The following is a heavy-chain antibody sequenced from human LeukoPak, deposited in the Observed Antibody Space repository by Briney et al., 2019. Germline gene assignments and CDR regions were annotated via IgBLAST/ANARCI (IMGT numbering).Heavy chain of an antibody. V-gene: IGHV1-69*13. CDR3: ARDLAITIFGVVIRTDAFDI. J-gene: IGHJ3*02. CDR1: GGTFSSYA. D-gene: IGHD3-3*01. Sequence: SVKVSCKASGGTFSSYAISWVRQAPGQGLEWMGGIIPIFGTANYAQKFQGRVTITADESTNTAYMELSSLRSGDTAVYYCARDLAITIFGVVIRTDAFDIWGQGTMVTVSS. CDR2: IIPIFGTA.